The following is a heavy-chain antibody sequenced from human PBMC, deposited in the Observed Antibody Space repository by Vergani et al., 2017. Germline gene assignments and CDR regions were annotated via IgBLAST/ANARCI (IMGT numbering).Heavy chain of an antibody. CDR1: GFTFSNAW. D-gene: IGHD3-16*02. J-gene: IGHJ4*02. Sequence: EVQLVESGGGLVKPGGSLRLSCAASGFTFSNAWMSWVRQAPGKGLEWVGRIKSKTDGGTTDYAAPVKGRFTISRDDSKNTLYLQMNSLKTEYTAVYYCTTDRYDYVCGSYRYYYFDYWGQGTLVTVSS. CDR2: IKSKTDGGTT. CDR3: TTDRYDYVCGSYRYYYFDY. V-gene: IGHV3-15*01.